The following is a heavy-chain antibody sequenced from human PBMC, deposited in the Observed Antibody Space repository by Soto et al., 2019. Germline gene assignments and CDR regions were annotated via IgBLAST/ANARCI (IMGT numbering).Heavy chain of an antibody. CDR1: GFTFSSYG. J-gene: IGHJ3*02. CDR3: AKEREQWLGYDAFDI. V-gene: IGHV3-30*18. D-gene: IGHD6-19*01. CDR2: ISYDGSNK. Sequence: QVQLVESGGGVVQPGRSLRLSCAASGFTFSSYGMHWVRQAPGKGLEWVAVISYDGSNKYYADSVKGRFTISRDNSKNTLYLQMNSLRAEDTAVYYCAKEREQWLGYDAFDIWGQGTMVTVSS.